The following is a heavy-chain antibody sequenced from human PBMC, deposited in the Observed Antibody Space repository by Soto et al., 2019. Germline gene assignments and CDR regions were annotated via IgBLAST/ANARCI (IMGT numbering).Heavy chain of an antibody. J-gene: IGHJ4*02. CDR3: ATYPWESVKFDY. D-gene: IGHD4-17*01. Sequence: PGGSLRLSCAASGFTVSNNYMTWVRQAPGKGLEWVSVIYNGGSTYYADSVKGRFTISRDNSKNTLYLQMNSLRAEDTAVYYCATYPWESVKFDYWGQGILVTVSS. CDR1: GFTVSNNY. CDR2: IYNGGST. V-gene: IGHV3-53*01.